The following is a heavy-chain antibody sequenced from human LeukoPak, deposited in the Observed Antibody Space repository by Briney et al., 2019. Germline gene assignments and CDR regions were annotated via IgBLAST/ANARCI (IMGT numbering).Heavy chain of an antibody. CDR1: GGSFSGYY. Sequence: PSETLSLTCALYGGSFSGYYWSWIRQPPGKGVEGIGEINHSGSTNYNPSLKSRVTISVDTSKNQFSLKLSSVTAADTAVYYCARGTGGNIVVVPAAMPEYNWFDLWGQGTLVTVSS. CDR2: INHSGST. D-gene: IGHD2-2*01. V-gene: IGHV4-34*01. J-gene: IGHJ5*02. CDR3: ARGTGGNIVVVPAAMPEYNWFDL.